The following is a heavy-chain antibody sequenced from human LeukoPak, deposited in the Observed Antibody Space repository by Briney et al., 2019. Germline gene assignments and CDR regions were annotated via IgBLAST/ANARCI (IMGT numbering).Heavy chain of an antibody. D-gene: IGHD6-19*01. J-gene: IGHJ4*02. CDR3: AKTSYSSGWYLYFDY. V-gene: IGHV3-23*01. Sequence: PGGSLRLSCAASGFTFSSYAMSWVRQAPGKGLEWVSATSGSGGSTYYADSVKGRFTISRDNSKNTLYLQMNSLRAEDTAVYYCAKTSYSSGWYLYFDYWGQGTLVTVSS. CDR2: TSGSGGST. CDR1: GFTFSSYA.